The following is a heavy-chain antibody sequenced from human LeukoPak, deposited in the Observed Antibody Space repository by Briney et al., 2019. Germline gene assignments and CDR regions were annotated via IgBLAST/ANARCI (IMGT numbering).Heavy chain of an antibody. V-gene: IGHV1-46*01. CDR3: ARDGPPSGYCSGGSCWVDP. D-gene: IGHD2-15*01. J-gene: IGHJ5*02. Sequence: GASVKVSCKASGYTFISYYIHWVRQAPGQGLEWMGIINLSDGDTTYAQKFQGRVTMTRDMSTSTVYMELSSLRSDDTAVYYCARDGPPSGYCSGGSCWVDPWGQGTLVTVSS. CDR2: INLSDGDT. CDR1: GYTFISYY.